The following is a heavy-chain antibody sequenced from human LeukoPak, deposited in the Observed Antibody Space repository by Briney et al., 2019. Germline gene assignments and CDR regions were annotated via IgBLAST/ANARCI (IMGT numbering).Heavy chain of an antibody. CDR1: GGSISSGSYY. J-gene: IGHJ5*02. V-gene: IGHV4-61*01. CDR3: ARSGATGWFDP. Sequence: SETLSLTCTVSGGSISSGSYYWSWIRQPPGKGLEWIGYIYYSGSTNYNPSLKSRVTISVDTSKNQFSLKLSSVTAADTAVYYCARSGATGWFDPWGQGTLVTVSS. CDR2: IYYSGST. D-gene: IGHD1-14*01.